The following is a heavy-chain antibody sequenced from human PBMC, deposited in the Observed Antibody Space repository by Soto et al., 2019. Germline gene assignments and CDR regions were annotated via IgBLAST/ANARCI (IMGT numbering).Heavy chain of an antibody. CDR3: ASPYHYDSSGYLGGAL. V-gene: IGHV3-21*01. D-gene: IGHD3-22*01. CDR2: ISSNPNYI. J-gene: IGHJ4*02. Sequence: AGGSLRLSCVVSGFTFSSFSMNGVRQAPGKGLEWVASISSNPNYIYYADSAKGRFTISRDNAKNSLFLQMNSLRAEDTAVYYCASPYHYDSSGYLGGALWGRGTLVTVSS. CDR1: GFTFSSFS.